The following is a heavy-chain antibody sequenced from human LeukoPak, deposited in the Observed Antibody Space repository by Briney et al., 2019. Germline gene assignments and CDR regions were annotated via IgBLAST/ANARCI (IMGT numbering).Heavy chain of an antibody. CDR3: ARDLYSSSWKSDWYFDL. Sequence: GGSLRLSCAASGFTFSSYSMNWVRQAPGKGLEWVSYISSSSSTIYYADSVKGRFTISRDNAKNSLYLQMNSLRAEDTAVYYCARDLYSSSWKSDWYFDLWGRGTLVTVSS. D-gene: IGHD6-13*01. V-gene: IGHV3-48*04. CDR1: GFTFSSYS. CDR2: ISSSSSTI. J-gene: IGHJ2*01.